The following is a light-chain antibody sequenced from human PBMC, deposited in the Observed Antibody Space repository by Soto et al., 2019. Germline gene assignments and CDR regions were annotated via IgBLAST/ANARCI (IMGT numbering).Light chain of an antibody. Sequence: QSALTQPASVSGSPGQSITISCTGTSSDVGFSNYVFWYQQHPGKAPKLITSDVSNRPSGVSNRFSGSKSGNTASLTISGLQAEDEADYYCSSYTSSSTDVFGTGTKVTVL. V-gene: IGLV2-14*01. CDR1: SSDVGFSNY. CDR3: SSYTSSSTDV. J-gene: IGLJ1*01. CDR2: DVS.